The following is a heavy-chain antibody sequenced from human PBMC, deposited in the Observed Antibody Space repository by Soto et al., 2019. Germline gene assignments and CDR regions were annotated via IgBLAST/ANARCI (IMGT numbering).Heavy chain of an antibody. CDR2: SRNRVNSHTT. D-gene: IGHD1-26*01. V-gene: IGHV3-72*01. Sequence: EVQLVESGGGLVQPGGSLRLSCAASGFTFSDHYMDWVRQAPGKGLEWVARSRNRVNSHTTEYAASVKGIFTISIDESKSSLYLQMNSLKIEDTAVYYCTRGLLGGAPSYTFHGMDVWGQGTTVTVSS. CDR3: TRGLLGGAPSYTFHGMDV. J-gene: IGHJ6*01. CDR1: GFTFSDHY.